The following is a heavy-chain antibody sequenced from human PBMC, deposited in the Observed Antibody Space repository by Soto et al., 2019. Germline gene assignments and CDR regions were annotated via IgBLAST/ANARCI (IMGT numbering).Heavy chain of an antibody. CDR1: GFTFRSYW. V-gene: IGHV3-74*01. CDR2: IDSDGRNT. Sequence: GGSLRLSCTASGFTFRSYWMHWVRQAPGKGLVWVSRIDSDGRNTNYADSVKGRFTISRDNAKNRLNLQMNSLRAEDTAVYFCARAGPHYFGSGSRSFDVWGQGTVVTVSS. CDR3: ARAGPHYFGSGSRSFDV. D-gene: IGHD3-10*01. J-gene: IGHJ3*01.